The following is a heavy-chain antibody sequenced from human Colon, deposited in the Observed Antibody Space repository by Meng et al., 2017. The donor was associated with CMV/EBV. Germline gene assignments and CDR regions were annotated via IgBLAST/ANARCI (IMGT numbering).Heavy chain of an antibody. CDR3: ARMFAASSGWFDP. Sequence: CKASGNSFSSAYVHWVRQAPGQGLDWVGMVSLTGERPKYAQKFQGRVTMTRDTSTSTFYMELSSLVSEDTAVYYCARMFAASSGWFDPWGQGTLVTVSS. D-gene: IGHD6-6*01. J-gene: IGHJ5*02. CDR1: GNSFSSAY. V-gene: IGHV1-46*01. CDR2: VSLTGERP.